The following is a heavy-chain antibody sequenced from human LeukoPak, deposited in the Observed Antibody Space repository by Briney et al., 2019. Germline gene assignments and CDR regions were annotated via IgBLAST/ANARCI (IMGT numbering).Heavy chain of an antibody. J-gene: IGHJ4*02. Sequence: GGSLRLSCAASGFTFNSFVMSWVRQAPGKGLECVSSISVNGGTYHADSVKGRFTISRDNSKNALYLQMSSLRADDTAVYYCAKVLPPRGGRSGWYETNDYWGQGTLVTVSS. CDR3: AKVLPPRGGRSGWYETNDY. V-gene: IGHV3-23*01. CDR1: GFTFNSFV. D-gene: IGHD6-19*01. CDR2: ISVNGGT.